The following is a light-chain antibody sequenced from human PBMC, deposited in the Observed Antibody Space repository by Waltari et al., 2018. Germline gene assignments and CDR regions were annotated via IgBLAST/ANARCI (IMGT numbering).Light chain of an antibody. CDR1: SSNIGSNP. CDR3: AAWDDSLNAWV. Sequence: QSVLTQPPSASGTPGQRVTISCSGSSSNIGSNPVNWYQQFPGTAPKLLIYSNNRRPSGGPDRFSGSKSGTSASLAISGLQSEDEVDYYCAAWDDSLNAWVFGGGTKLTVL. CDR2: SNN. V-gene: IGLV1-44*01. J-gene: IGLJ3*02.